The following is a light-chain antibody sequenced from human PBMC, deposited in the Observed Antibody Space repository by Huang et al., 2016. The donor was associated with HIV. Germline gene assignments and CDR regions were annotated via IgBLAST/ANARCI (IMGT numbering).Light chain of an antibody. J-gene: IGKJ1*01. Sequence: EIVMTQSPATLSVSPGESATLSCRASQSVRSNLAWYQQKPGQAPRRLIYAASTRATGIPARFSGSGSGTEFTLTISSLQSEDFAVYYCQQYNNWPRTFGQGTKVEIK. CDR1: QSVRSN. CDR3: QQYNNWPRT. CDR2: AAS. V-gene: IGKV3-15*01.